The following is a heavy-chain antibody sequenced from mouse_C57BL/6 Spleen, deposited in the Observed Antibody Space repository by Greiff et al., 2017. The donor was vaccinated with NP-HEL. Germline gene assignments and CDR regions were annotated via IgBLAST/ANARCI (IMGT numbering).Heavy chain of an antibody. CDR1: GYTFTDYY. J-gene: IGHJ3*01. Sequence: EVQLQQSGPELVKPGASVKISCKASGYTFTDYYMNWVKQSHGKSLEWIGDINPNNGGTSYNQKFKGKATLTVDKSSSTAYMELRSLTSEDSAVYYCALYYGSSSFAYWGQGTLVTVSA. CDR3: ALYYGSSSFAY. D-gene: IGHD1-1*01. V-gene: IGHV1-26*01. CDR2: INPNNGGT.